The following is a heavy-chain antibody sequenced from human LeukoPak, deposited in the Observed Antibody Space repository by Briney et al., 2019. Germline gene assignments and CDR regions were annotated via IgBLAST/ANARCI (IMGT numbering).Heavy chain of an antibody. V-gene: IGHV4-59*01. CDR2: IYYSGST. Sequence: SETLSLTCTVSGGSISSYYWSWIRQPPGKGLEWIGYIYYSGSTNYNPSLKSRVTISVDTSKNQFSLKLSSVTAADTAVSYCARVGYSYGYLDYWGQGTLVTVSS. D-gene: IGHD5-18*01. J-gene: IGHJ4*02. CDR1: GGSISSYY. CDR3: ARVGYSYGYLDY.